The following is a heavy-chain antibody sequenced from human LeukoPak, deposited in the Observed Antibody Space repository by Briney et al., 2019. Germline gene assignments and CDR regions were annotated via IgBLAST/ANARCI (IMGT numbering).Heavy chain of an antibody. CDR2: IYYSGST. J-gene: IGHJ6*02. V-gene: IGHV4-39*01. CDR1: GGSISSSSYY. CDR3: ARPGYSGYGRIYGMDV. D-gene: IGHD5-12*01. Sequence: SETLSLTCTVSGGSISSSSYYWGWIRQPPGKGLEWIGSIYYSGSTYYNPSLKSRVTISVDTSKNQFSLKLSSVTAADTAVYYCARPGYSGYGRIYGMDVRGQGTTVTVSS.